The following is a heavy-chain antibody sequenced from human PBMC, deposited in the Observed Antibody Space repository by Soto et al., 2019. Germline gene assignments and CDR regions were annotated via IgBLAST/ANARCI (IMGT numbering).Heavy chain of an antibody. Sequence: PGGSLRLSCAASGFSFSSNWMHWVRQAPGKGLVWVSRINSDGSSAAYADSVKGRFTISRDNAKNTLFLQMNSLRAEDTAVYYCAKDERDGYNEDFYFYYVLDVWGQGTTVTVSS. J-gene: IGHJ6*02. CDR2: INSDGSSA. CDR3: AKDERDGYNEDFYFYYVLDV. D-gene: IGHD2-21*02. V-gene: IGHV3-74*01. CDR1: GFSFSSNW.